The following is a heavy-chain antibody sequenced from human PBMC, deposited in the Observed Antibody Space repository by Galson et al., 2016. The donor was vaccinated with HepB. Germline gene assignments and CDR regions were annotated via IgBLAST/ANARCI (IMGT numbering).Heavy chain of an antibody. V-gene: IGHV1-8*02. J-gene: IGHJ3*02. Sequence: SVKVSCKASGYTFTSFDINWVRQATGQGLEWMGWMKPSTGDTGYAREFQGRVTMTRNTSISTAYMELNSLRSEDTAVYFCARGVTMIQGTIYDAFDIWGQRTKVTVSA. D-gene: IGHD3-22*01. CDR2: MKPSTGDT. CDR3: ARGVTMIQGTIYDAFDI. CDR1: GYTFTSFD.